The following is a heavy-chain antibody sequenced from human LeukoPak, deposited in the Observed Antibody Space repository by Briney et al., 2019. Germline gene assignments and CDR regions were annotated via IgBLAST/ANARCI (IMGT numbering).Heavy chain of an antibody. CDR1: GGTFSSYA. Sequence: SVKVSCKASGGTFSSYAISWVRQAPGQGLEWMGGIIPIFGTANYAQKFQGRVTITADKSTSTAYMELRSLRSDDTAVYYCARDHRQGDGSDWYFDLWGRGTLVTVSS. J-gene: IGHJ2*01. CDR2: IIPIFGTA. D-gene: IGHD5-24*01. V-gene: IGHV1-69*06. CDR3: ARDHRQGDGSDWYFDL.